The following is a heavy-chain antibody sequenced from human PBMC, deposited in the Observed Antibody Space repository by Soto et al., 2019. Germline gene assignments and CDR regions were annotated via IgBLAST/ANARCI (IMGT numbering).Heavy chain of an antibody. Sequence: QVQLVQSGGGVVQPGRSLRLSCAASGFTFSSYGMQWVRQAPGKGQEWVAVIWYDGSNKYYADSVKGRFTISRDNSKNPLYLQRNSLRAKDTALYYWARDLPRYYSSTSCEWGMYVWGQGTTVIVSS. CDR2: IWYDGSNK. J-gene: IGHJ6*02. V-gene: IGHV3-33*01. D-gene: IGHD2-2*01. CDR1: GFTFSSYG. CDR3: ARDLPRYYSSTSCEWGMYV.